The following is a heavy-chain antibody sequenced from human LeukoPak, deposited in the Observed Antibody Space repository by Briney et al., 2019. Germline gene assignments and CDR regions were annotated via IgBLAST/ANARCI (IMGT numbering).Heavy chain of an antibody. V-gene: IGHV1-18*01. CDR2: ISAYNGNT. J-gene: IGHJ4*02. CDR1: GYTFTSYG. CDR3: ATDLYYYDSSGYYSGGGFDY. Sequence: ASVKVSCKASGYTFTSYGISWVRQAPGQGLEWMGWISAYNGNTNYAQKLQGRVTMTTDTSTSTAYMELRSLRSGDTAVYYCATDLYYYDSSGYYSGGGFDYWGQGTLVTVSS. D-gene: IGHD3-22*01.